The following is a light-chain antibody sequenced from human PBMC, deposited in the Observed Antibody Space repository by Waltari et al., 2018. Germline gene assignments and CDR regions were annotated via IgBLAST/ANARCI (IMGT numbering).Light chain of an antibody. CDR2: DAS. CDR3: QQYDNLPYT. CDR1: QDISNY. Sequence: DIQMTQSPSSLSASVGDRVTITCPASQDISNYLTWYQQKPGKAPKLLIYDASNLETGVPSRFSGSGSGTDFTFTINSLQPEDIATYYCQQYDNLPYTFGQGTKLEIK. V-gene: IGKV1-33*01. J-gene: IGKJ2*01.